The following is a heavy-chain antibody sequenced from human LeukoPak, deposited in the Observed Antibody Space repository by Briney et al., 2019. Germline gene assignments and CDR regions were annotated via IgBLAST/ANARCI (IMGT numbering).Heavy chain of an antibody. CDR2: IYYSGST. Sequence: SETLSLTCTVSGGSISSSSYYWGWIRQPPGKGLEWIGSIYYSGSTYYNPSLKSRVTISVDTSKNQFSLKLSSVTAADTAVYYCARDETQFITIFGVVPWGWFGPWGQGTLVTVSS. CDR3: ARDETQFITIFGVVPWGWFGP. V-gene: IGHV4-39*07. J-gene: IGHJ5*02. CDR1: GGSISSSSYY. D-gene: IGHD3-3*01.